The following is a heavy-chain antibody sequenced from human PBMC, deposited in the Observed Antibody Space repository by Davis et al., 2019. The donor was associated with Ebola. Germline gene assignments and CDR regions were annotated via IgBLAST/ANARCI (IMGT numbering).Heavy chain of an antibody. CDR2: ISYDGSNK. CDR1: GFTFSSYA. V-gene: IGHV3-30*01. J-gene: IGHJ4*02. Sequence: GESLKISCAASGFTFSSYAMHWXXXXXXXXXXXVAVISYDGSNKYYADSVNGRFTISRDNYKNTLNLQMNSQRAEDTAVYYCARRSGPDYWGQGTLVTVSS. D-gene: IGHD2-15*01. CDR3: ARRSGPDY.